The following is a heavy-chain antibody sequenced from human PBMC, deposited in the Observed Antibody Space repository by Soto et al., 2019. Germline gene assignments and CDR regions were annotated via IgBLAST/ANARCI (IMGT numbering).Heavy chain of an antibody. J-gene: IGHJ3*02. CDR2: IYYSGST. Sequence: SETLSLTCTVSGGSISSGGYYWSWIRQHPGKGLEWIGYIYYSGSTYYNPSLKSRVTISVDTSKNQFSLKLSSVTAADTAVYYCARRVVVSGNDVFDIWGQGTMVTVSS. V-gene: IGHV4-31*03. CDR1: GGSISSGGYY. CDR3: ARRVVVSGNDVFDI. D-gene: IGHD2-15*01.